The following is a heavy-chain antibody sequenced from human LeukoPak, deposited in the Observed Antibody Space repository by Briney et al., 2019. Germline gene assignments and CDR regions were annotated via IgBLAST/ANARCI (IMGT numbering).Heavy chain of an antibody. CDR2: ISDSGGST. CDR1: GITLSNYG. D-gene: IGHD3/OR15-3a*01. Sequence: PGGSPRLSCAVSGITLSNYGMSWVRQAPGKGLEWVAGISDSGGSTNYADSVKGRFTISRDNPKNTLYLQMNSLRAEDTAVYFCAKRGVVIRVILVGFHKAAYYFESWGQEALVTVSS. J-gene: IGHJ4*02. CDR3: AKRGVVIRVILVGFHKAAYYFES. V-gene: IGHV3-23*01.